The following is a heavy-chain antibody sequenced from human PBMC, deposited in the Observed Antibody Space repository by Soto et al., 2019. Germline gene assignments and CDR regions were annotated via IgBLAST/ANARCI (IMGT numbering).Heavy chain of an antibody. CDR2: ISKNENNT. CDR1: GFTFSNYV. CDR3: ARDPRVFINGFDL. J-gene: IGHJ3*01. V-gene: IGHV3-30-3*01. Sequence: QVHLVESGGGVVQPGRSLRLSCAASGFTFSNYVMHWVRQAPGKGLEWVAVISKNENNTYSADSVKGRFSISRDNSKNTLYLQMNTLRAEDTAVYYCARDPRVFINGFDLWGQGTMVTVSS. D-gene: IGHD3-22*01.